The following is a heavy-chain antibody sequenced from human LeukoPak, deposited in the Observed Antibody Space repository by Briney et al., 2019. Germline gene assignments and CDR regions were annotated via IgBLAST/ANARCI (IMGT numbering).Heavy chain of an antibody. V-gene: IGHV3-21*01. CDR1: GFTFSSYG. CDR3: ARAVPAVGLDY. J-gene: IGHJ4*02. Sequence: GGSLRLSCAAPGFTFSSYGMNWVRQAPGKGLEWVSSISSSSSHIYYADSVTGRFTISRDNAKNSLYLHMDSLRAEDTAVYYCARAVPAVGLDYWGQGTLVTVSA. CDR2: ISSSSSHI. D-gene: IGHD6-13*01.